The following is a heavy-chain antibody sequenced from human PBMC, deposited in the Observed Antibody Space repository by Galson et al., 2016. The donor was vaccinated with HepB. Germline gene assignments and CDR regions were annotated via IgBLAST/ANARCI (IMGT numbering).Heavy chain of an antibody. Sequence: SLRLSCAASGFTFSNYAMHWVRQAPGEGLEWVAVIWYDGSSKYYIDSVKGRFTISRDNSKNTLYLQMNSLRAEDTAVYYCAKGTTLQVHFGYFDHWGQGTLVTVSS. V-gene: IGHV3-33*06. D-gene: IGHD1/OR15-1a*01. J-gene: IGHJ4*02. CDR1: GFTFSNYA. CDR3: AKGTTLQVHFGYFDH. CDR2: IWYDGSSK.